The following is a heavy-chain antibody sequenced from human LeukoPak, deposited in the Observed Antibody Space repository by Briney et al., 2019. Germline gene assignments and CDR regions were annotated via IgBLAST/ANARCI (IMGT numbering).Heavy chain of an antibody. CDR1: GFTFSSYA. Sequence: PGGSLRLSCAASGFTFSSYAMSWVRQAPGKGLEWVSAISGSGGSTYYADSVKGRFTISRDNSKNTLYLQMNSLRAEDTAVYYCAKDPADYGHYIFEIYFDYWGQGTLVTVSS. CDR3: AKDPADYGHYIFEIYFDY. CDR2: ISGSGGST. D-gene: IGHD4-17*01. V-gene: IGHV3-23*01. J-gene: IGHJ4*02.